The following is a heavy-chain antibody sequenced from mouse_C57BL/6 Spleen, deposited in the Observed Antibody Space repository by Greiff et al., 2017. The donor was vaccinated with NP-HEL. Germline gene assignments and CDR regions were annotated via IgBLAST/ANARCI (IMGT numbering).Heavy chain of an antibody. CDR2: IDPSDSYT. J-gene: IGHJ2*01. CDR1: GYTFTSYW. D-gene: IGHD1-1*01. V-gene: IGHV1-59*01. CDR3: ARGMSYYGRSYYFDY. Sequence: QVQLQQPGAELVRPGTSVKLSCKASGYTFTSYWMHWVKQRPGQGLEWIGVIDPSDSYTNYNQKFKGKATLTVDTSSSTAYMQLSSLTSEDSAVYYCARGMSYYGRSYYFDYWGKGTTLTVAS.